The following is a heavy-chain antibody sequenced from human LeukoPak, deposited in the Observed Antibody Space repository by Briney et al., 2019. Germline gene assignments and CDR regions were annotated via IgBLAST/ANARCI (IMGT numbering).Heavy chain of an antibody. D-gene: IGHD3-3*01. V-gene: IGHV1-8*01. Sequence: ASVKVSCKASGYTFTSYDINWVRQATGQGLEWMGWMNPNSGNTGYAQKFQGRVTMTRNTSISTAYMELSSLRSEDTAVYYCARGITIFGVNYYGMDVWGQGTTVTVSS. J-gene: IGHJ6*02. CDR1: GYTFTSYD. CDR2: MNPNSGNT. CDR3: ARGITIFGVNYYGMDV.